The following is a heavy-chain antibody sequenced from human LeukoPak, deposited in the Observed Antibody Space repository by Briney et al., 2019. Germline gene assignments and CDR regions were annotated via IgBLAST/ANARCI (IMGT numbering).Heavy chain of an antibody. CDR2: FDPEDGET. Sequence: ASVTVSFTVSGYTLTELSMHWVRQAPGKGQEWMGGFDPEDGETIYAQKFQGRVTMTEDTSTDKAYMELSSLRSEDAAVYYCATDIVGAPFDYWGQGTLVTVSS. CDR1: GYTLTELS. D-gene: IGHD1-26*01. J-gene: IGHJ4*02. CDR3: ATDIVGAPFDY. V-gene: IGHV1-24*01.